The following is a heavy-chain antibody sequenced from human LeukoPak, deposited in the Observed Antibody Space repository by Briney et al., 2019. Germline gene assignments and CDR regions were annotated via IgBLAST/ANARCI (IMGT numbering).Heavy chain of an antibody. D-gene: IGHD6-19*01. CDR1: GFTFSSYS. J-gene: IGHJ4*02. CDR2: ISSSSSYI. Sequence: GGSLRLSCAASGFTFSSYSMNWVRQAPGKGLEWVSSISSSSSYIYYADSVKGRFTISRDNAKNSLYLQMNSLRAEDTAVYYCAKHIYRAVAGYFDYWGQGTLVTVSS. V-gene: IGHV3-21*04. CDR3: AKHIYRAVAGYFDY.